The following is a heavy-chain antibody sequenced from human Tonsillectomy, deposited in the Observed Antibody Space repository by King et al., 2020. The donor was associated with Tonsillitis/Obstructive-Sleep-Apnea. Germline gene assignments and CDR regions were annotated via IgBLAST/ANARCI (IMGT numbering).Heavy chain of an antibody. D-gene: IGHD3-16*01. V-gene: IGHV3-23*04. J-gene: IGHJ4*02. Sequence: VQLVESGGGLVQPGGALRLTCAASGFTLNYYGMNWVRQAPGKGPEWVSAISGTGGGTYYADSVKGRFTISRDNSKNTLYLQMNSLRAEDTAVYYCVHSPGGSGFDYWGQGTLVTVSS. CDR2: ISGTGGGT. CDR3: VHSPGGSGFDY. CDR1: GFTLNYYG.